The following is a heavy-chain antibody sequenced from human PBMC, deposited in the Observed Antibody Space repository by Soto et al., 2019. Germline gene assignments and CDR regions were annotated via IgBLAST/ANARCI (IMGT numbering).Heavy chain of an antibody. CDR3: ATLSRNKDFDY. J-gene: IGHJ4*02. CDR2: ISTSGDGT. Sequence: EVQLLESGGGLVQPGGSLRLSCAASGFTFSSYAMTWVRQAPGKGLEWVSGISTSGDGTYYADSVKGRFTISRDNSKKTLCLQMNSLRAEDTAVYYCATLSRNKDFDYWGQGTLVTVSS. CDR1: GFTFSSYA. V-gene: IGHV3-23*01.